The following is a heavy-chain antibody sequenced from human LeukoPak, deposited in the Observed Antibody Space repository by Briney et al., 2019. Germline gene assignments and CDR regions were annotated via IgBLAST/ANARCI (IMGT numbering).Heavy chain of an antibody. D-gene: IGHD2-2*01. CDR2: IKQDGSEK. CDR1: GFTFSSYW. Sequence: PGGSLRLSCAASGFTFSSYWMSWVRQAPGKGLEWVANIKQDGSEKYYVDSVKGRFTISRDNAKNSLYLQMNSLRAEDTAVYYCARDWNQLLNYYYYYYMDVWGKGTTVTISS. J-gene: IGHJ6*03. V-gene: IGHV3-7*01. CDR3: ARDWNQLLNYYYYYYMDV.